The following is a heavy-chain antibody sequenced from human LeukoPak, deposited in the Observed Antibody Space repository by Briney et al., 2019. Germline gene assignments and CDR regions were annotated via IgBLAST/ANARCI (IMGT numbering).Heavy chain of an antibody. J-gene: IGHJ4*02. V-gene: IGHV4-59*12. CDR2: IYYSGST. CDR3: ARESNYGDYTY. CDR1: GGSISSYY. D-gene: IGHD4-17*01. Sequence: PSETLCLTCTVSGGSISSYYWSWIRQPPGKGLEWIGYIYYSGSTYYNPSLKSRLTLSVDTSKNQFSLKLYSVTAADTATYYCARESNYGDYTYWGQGTLVTVSS.